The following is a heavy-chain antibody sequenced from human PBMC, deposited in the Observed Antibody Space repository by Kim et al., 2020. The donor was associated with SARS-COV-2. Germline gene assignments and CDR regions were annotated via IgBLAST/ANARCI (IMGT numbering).Heavy chain of an antibody. CDR3: ARGDSSGWD. J-gene: IGHJ4*02. CDR2: AGT. Sequence: AGTNSHPSLKSRGTISVDTSKNQFSLKPSSVTAADTAVYYCARGDSSGWDWGQGTLVTVSS. V-gene: IGHV4-59*09. D-gene: IGHD6-19*01.